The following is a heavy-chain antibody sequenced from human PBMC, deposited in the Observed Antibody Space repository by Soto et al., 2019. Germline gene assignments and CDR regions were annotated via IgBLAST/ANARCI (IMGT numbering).Heavy chain of an antibody. D-gene: IGHD6-13*01. CDR2: INHSGST. J-gene: IGHJ6*02. V-gene: IGHV4-34*01. CDR1: GGSFSGYY. Sequence: PSETLSLTCAVYGGSFSGYYWSWIRQPPGKGLEWIGEINHSGSTNYNPSLKSRVTISVDTSKNQFSLKLSSVTAADTAVYYCASDIAAAGTMYYYYGMDVWGQGTTVTVSS. CDR3: ASDIAAAGTMYYYYGMDV.